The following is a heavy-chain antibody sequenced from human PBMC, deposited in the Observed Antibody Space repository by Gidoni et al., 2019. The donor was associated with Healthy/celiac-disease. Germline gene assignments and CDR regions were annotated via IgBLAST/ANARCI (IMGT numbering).Heavy chain of an antibody. CDR1: GFTFGDYA. J-gene: IGHJ4*02. CDR3: TRGVITMIVAFDH. V-gene: IGHV3-49*04. CDR2: IRSKAYGGTT. Sequence: EVQLVESGGGLVQPGRSLRLSCTASGFTFGDYAMSWVRQDPGKGREWVGFIRSKAYGGTTEYAASVKGRFTISRDDSKSIAYLQMNSLKTEDTAVYYCTRGVITMIVAFDHWGQGTLVTVSS. D-gene: IGHD3-22*01.